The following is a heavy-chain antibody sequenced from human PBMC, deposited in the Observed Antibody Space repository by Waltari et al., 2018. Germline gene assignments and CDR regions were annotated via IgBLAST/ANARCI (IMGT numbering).Heavy chain of an antibody. V-gene: IGHV2-5*02. CDR1: GFSLSTSGVG. Sequence: QITLKESGPTLVKPTQTLTLTCTFSGFSLSTSGVGVGWIRQPPGKALEWLARIYWDDDKRYSPVLKGRPIVANETSKNQCVLTMTNMDPCDTAKYYCAHGTTVVTPYGFDPWGQGTPVTVSS. CDR3: AHGTTVVTPYGFDP. D-gene: IGHD3-22*01. J-gene: IGHJ5*01. CDR2: IYWDDDK.